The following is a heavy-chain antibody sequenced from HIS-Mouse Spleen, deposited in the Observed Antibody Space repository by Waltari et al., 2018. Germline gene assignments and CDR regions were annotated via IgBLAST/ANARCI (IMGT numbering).Heavy chain of an antibody. J-gene: IGHJ2*01. CDR3: ARHNLNYWYFDL. CDR1: AGSISSSSYY. CDR2: IYYSGST. V-gene: IGHV4-39*01. Sequence: QLQLQESGPGLVKPSETLSLTCTVSAGSISSSSYYWGWIRQPPGKGREWIESIYYSGSTYYNPSLKRRVTISVDTSKNQFALKLSSVTAADTAVYYCARHNLNYWYFDLWGRGTLVTVSS.